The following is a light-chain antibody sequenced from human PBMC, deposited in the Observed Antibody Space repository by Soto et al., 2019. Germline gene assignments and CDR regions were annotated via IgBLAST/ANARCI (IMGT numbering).Light chain of an antibody. CDR1: QSVSSSN. J-gene: IGKJ1*01. V-gene: IGKV3-20*01. CDR2: GAS. Sequence: EVVMTQSPGTLSLSPGARATLYCRASQSVSSSNLAWYQQKRGQSHRLLIYGASSRATGIPDRFSGTGSGPGGTITIRRLEPEDCEVDFGQRYGSSPWTFGQGTKVDI. CDR3: QRYGSSPWT.